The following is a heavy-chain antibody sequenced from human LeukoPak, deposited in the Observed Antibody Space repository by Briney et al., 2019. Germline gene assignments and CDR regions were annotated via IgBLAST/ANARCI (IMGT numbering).Heavy chain of an antibody. J-gene: IGHJ4*02. CDR2: ISWDGGST. CDR3: AKDRGYCSGGSCSTLIGFDY. V-gene: IGHV3-43*01. CDR1: GFTFSSYG. D-gene: IGHD2-15*01. Sequence: PGRSLRLSCAASGFTFSSYGMHWVRQAPGKGLEWVSLISWDGGSTYYADSVKGRFTISRDNSKNFVYLQMNSLRTEDSALYYCAKDRGYCSGGSCSTLIGFDYWGQGTLVTVSS.